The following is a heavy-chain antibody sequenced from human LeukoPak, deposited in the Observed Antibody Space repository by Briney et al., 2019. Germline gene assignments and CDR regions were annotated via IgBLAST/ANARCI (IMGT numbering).Heavy chain of an antibody. V-gene: IGHV4-39*01. CDR1: GGSISSSSYY. J-gene: IGHJ5*02. CDR2: IYYSGST. CDR3: ARSCGGDFTNWFDP. D-gene: IGHD2-21*02. Sequence: PSETLPLTCTVSGGSISSSSYYWGWSRQPPGKGLEWIGSIYYSGSTYYNPSLKSRVTISVDTSKNQFSLKLSSVTAADTAVYSCARSCGGDFTNWFDPWGQGTLVTVSS.